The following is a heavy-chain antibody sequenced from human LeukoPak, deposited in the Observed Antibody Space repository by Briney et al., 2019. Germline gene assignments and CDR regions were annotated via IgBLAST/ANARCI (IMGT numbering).Heavy chain of an antibody. D-gene: IGHD3-10*02. V-gene: IGHV3-48*04. J-gene: IGHJ6*04. CDR3: AELGITMIGGV. CDR2: ISGSGSTI. Sequence: GGSLRLSCAASGFTFSSYSMNWVRQAPGKGLEWVSYISGSGSTIYYADSVKGRFTISRDNAKNSLYLQMNSLRAEDTAVYYCAELGITMIGGVWGKGTTVTISS. CDR1: GFTFSSYS.